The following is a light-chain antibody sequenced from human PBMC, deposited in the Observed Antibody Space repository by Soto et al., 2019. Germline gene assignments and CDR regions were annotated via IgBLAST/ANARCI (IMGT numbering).Light chain of an antibody. CDR2: AAS. CDR1: QGISSY. V-gene: IGKV1-9*01. CDR3: QQLKRYALS. J-gene: IGKJ4*01. Sequence: NQLTQPPSSLSASIGDRVTITCRASQGISSYLAWYRQKAGKAPELLIEAASTLQSGVPSRFSGSGSGTDFALTISSLQSVDFATYYCQQLKRYALSFGGGTKVEIK.